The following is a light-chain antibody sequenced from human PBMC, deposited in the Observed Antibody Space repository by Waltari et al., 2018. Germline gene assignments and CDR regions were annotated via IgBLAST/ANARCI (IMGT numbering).Light chain of an antibody. CDR2: DAS. CDR1: KSIADY. V-gene: IGKV3-11*01. Sequence: EIVLTQSPATLSLSPGEGATLSCRAIKSIADYLAWYHPKPGQAPRLLSYDASNSAPGIPARFRVIGFGTDFTLTISSLEPEDFAVYYCQHRANWPHTFGGGTRVEIK. CDR3: QHRANWPHT. J-gene: IGKJ4*01.